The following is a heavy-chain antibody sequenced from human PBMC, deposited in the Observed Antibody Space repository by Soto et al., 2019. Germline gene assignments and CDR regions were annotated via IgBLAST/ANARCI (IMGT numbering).Heavy chain of an antibody. CDR1: GYTFTRYT. CDR3: ARGIATGQLDP. D-gene: IGHD2-15*01. Sequence: ASVKVSCKASGYTFTRYTMNWVRQAPGQRLEWMGWINPDNGNTKSSQKFQDRVVITRDTSASTAYMDLSSLRSEDTAVYYCARGIATGQLDPWGQGTLVTVSS. V-gene: IGHV1-3*01. CDR2: INPDNGNT. J-gene: IGHJ5*02.